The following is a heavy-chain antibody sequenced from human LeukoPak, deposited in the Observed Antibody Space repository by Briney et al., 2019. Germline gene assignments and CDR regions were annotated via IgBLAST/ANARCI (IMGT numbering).Heavy chain of an antibody. D-gene: IGHD3-22*01. J-gene: IGHJ3*02. V-gene: IGHV4-59*01. Sequence: SETLSLTCTVSGGSINFYYWTWIRQPPGKGLEWIGYINYSGSTNCNPSLKSRVTISVDTSKNQFSLKLSSVTAADTAVYYYAREYYDSSGYAFDIWGQGTMVTVSS. CDR1: GGSINFYY. CDR2: INYSGST. CDR3: AREYYDSSGYAFDI.